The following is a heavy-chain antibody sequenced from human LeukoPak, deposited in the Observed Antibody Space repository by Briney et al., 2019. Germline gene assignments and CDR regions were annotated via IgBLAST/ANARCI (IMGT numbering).Heavy chain of an antibody. CDR1: GGSISSSSYY. CDR2: IYYSGST. V-gene: IGHV4-39*01. J-gene: IGHJ4*02. Sequence: SETLSLTCTVSGGSISSSSYYWGWIRQPPGKGLEWIGSIYYSGSTYYNPSLKSRVTISVDTSKNQFSLKLSSVTAADTAVYYCARHSLYYDYVWGSYRYPSYFDYWGQGTLVTVSS. D-gene: IGHD3-16*02. CDR3: ARHSLYYDYVWGSYRYPSYFDY.